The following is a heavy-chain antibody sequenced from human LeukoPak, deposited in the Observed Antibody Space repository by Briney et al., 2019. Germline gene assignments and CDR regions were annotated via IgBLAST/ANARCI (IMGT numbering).Heavy chain of an antibody. D-gene: IGHD3-22*01. CDR2: IYPGDSHT. V-gene: IGHV5-51*01. Sequence: GESLKISCKGSGYSFTSYWIGWVRQMPGKGLEWMGIIYPGDSHTRYSPSFQGQLTISADRSISTAYLQWSSLKASDTAMYYCARQMGYYDSSGYTPLYYAMDVWGQGTTVTVSS. CDR1: GYSFTSYW. CDR3: ARQMGYYDSSGYTPLYYAMDV. J-gene: IGHJ6*02.